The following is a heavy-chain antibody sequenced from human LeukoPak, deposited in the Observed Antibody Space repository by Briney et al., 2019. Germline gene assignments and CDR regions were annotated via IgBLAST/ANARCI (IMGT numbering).Heavy chain of an antibody. Sequence: GGSLRLSCVGSGFTFSRYWLNWVRQAPGKGLEWVANMNQDGSEIYYLDSVKGRFTISRDNAKNSVYLQMNSLRAEDTAVYYCVRDLGGRSGHWGQGTLVTVSS. CDR3: VRDLGGRSGH. J-gene: IGHJ4*02. D-gene: IGHD1-26*01. V-gene: IGHV3-7*01. CDR1: GFTFSRYW. CDR2: MNQDGSEI.